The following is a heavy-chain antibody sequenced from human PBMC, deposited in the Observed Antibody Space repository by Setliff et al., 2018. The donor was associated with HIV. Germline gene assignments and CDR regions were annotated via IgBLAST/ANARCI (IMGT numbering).Heavy chain of an antibody. D-gene: IGHD3-22*01. V-gene: IGHV1-69*05. Sequence: SVKVSCKASGGTFSSYAISWVRQAPGQGLEWMGGIIPIFGTANYAQKFQGRVTMTRDTSTSTVYMELSSLRSEDTAVYYCARGGYYDSSGKDYYYYYMDVWGKGTTVTVSS. CDR1: GGTFSSYA. CDR3: ARGGYYDSSGKDYYYYYMDV. J-gene: IGHJ6*03. CDR2: IIPIFGTA.